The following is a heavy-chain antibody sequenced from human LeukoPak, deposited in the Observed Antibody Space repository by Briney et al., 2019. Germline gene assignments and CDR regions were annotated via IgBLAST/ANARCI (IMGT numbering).Heavy chain of an antibody. D-gene: IGHD2/OR15-2a*01. V-gene: IGHV1-8*01. CDR1: GYTFTSYD. Sequence: ASVKVSCKASGYTFTSYDINWVRQATGQGLGWMGWMNPNSGNTGYAQKFQGRVTMTRNTSISTTYMELSSLRSEDTAVYYCARDTLEYGMDVWGQGTTVTVSS. CDR2: MNPNSGNT. J-gene: IGHJ6*02. CDR3: ARDTLEYGMDV.